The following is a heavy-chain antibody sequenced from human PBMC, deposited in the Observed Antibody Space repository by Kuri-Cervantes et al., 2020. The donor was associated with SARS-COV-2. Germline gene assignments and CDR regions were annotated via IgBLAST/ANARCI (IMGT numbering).Heavy chain of an antibody. CDR2: ISYDGSNK. CDR3: APGELLRGPNDY. D-gene: IGHD1-26*01. Sequence: GESLKIFCAASGFTFSSYAMHWVRQAPGKGLEWVAVISYDGSNKYYADSVKGRFTISRDNSKNTLYLQMNSLRAEDTAVYYCAPGELLRGPNDYWGQGTLVTVSS. CDR1: GFTFSSYA. J-gene: IGHJ4*02. V-gene: IGHV3-30-3*01.